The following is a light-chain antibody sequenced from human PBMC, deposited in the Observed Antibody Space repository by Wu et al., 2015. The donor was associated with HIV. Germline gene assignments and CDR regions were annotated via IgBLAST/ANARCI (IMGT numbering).Light chain of an antibody. Sequence: EIVLTQSPPTLSLSPGGRATLSCRASQSVGYYLAWYQQKPGQAPRLLIYDASNRATGIPARFSGSGSGTDFTLTISSLEPEDFAVYYCQHRSDWPTFGQGTKVEIQ. CDR1: QSVGYY. V-gene: IGKV3-11*01. CDR3: QHRSDWPT. J-gene: IGKJ1*01. CDR2: DAS.